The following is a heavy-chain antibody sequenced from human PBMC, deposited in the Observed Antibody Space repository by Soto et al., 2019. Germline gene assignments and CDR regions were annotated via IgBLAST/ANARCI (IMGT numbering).Heavy chain of an antibody. CDR1: GYTFTNYG. Sequence: APVKVSCKASGYTFTNYGISWVRQAPGQGREWMGWISAYNGNTNYAQKLRGRGTMTTNTSTSTAYMELGSLRSDDTGVYCGARWDYDSSVYDDLGAFDIWG. CDR3: ARWDYDSSVYDDLGAFDI. D-gene: IGHD3-22*01. V-gene: IGHV1-18*04. CDR2: ISAYNGNT. J-gene: IGHJ3*02.